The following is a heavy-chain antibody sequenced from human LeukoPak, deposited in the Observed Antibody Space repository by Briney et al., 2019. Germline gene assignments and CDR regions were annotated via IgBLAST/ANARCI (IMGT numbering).Heavy chain of an antibody. CDR2: INHSGST. D-gene: IGHD2-2*01. J-gene: IGHJ6*02. Sequence: SETLSLTCAVYGGSFSGYYWSWIRQPPGKGLEWIGEINHSGSTNYNPSLKSRVTISVDTSKNQFSLKLSSVTAADTAVYYCARDGSTSSYYYYYYGMDVWGQGTTVTVSS. CDR3: ARDGSTSSYYYYYYGMDV. CDR1: GGSFSGYY. V-gene: IGHV4-34*01.